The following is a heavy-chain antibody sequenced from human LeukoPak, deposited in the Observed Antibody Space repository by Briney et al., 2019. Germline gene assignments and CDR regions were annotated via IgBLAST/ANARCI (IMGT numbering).Heavy chain of an antibody. J-gene: IGHJ4*02. V-gene: IGHV1-18*01. Sequence: ASENVSCTPSGYTFNRCGISWQRQTPGQGLEWIGWNSAYNGNTNYAQKLQGRVTMTTDASTRPAYMELRSLRSDDAAVYYCARHGKEEGYGDCYFDYWGQGTLVTVSS. D-gene: IGHD4-17*01. CDR1: GYTFNRCG. CDR2: NSAYNGNT. CDR3: ARHGKEEGYGDCYFDY.